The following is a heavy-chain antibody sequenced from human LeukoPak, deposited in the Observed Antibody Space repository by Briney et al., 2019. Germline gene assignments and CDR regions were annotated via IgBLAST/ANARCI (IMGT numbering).Heavy chain of an antibody. J-gene: IGHJ4*02. V-gene: IGHV1-18*01. D-gene: IGHD2-15*01. CDR2: ISAYNGNT. CDR1: GYTFTSYG. Sequence: EASVKVSCKASGYTFTSYGISWVRQAPGQGLAWMGWISAYNGNTNYAQKLQGRVTMATDTSTSTAYMELRSLRSDDTAVYYCARSPGYCSGGSCYLLPAYWGQGTLVTVSS. CDR3: ARSPGYCSGGSCYLLPAY.